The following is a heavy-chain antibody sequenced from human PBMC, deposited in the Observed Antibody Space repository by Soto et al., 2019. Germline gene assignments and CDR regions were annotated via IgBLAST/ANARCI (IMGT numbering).Heavy chain of an antibody. V-gene: IGHV4-39*01. J-gene: IGHJ6*02. D-gene: IGHD3-16*01. CDR3: ARSALGAYYYYGMDV. CDR1: GGSIXXXXXY. Sequence: XETLSLTCTVSGGSIXXXXXYWGWIRQPPGKGLEWIGSIYYSGSTYYNPSLKSRVTISVDTSKNQFSLKLSSVTAADTAVYYCARSALGAYYYYGMDVWGQGTMVTVSS. CDR2: IYYSGST.